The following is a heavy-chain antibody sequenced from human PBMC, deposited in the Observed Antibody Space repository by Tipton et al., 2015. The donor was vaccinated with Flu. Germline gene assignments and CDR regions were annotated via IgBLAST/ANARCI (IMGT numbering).Heavy chain of an antibody. V-gene: IGHV3-49*03. D-gene: IGHD3-3*01. CDR1: GFTFGDYA. J-gene: IGHJ4*02. Sequence: SLRLSCTASGFTFGDYAMSWFRQAPGKGLEWVGFIRSKAYGGTTEYAASVKGRFTISRDDSKSIAYLQMNSLKTEDTAVYYCTRVHYDFWSGYLAFDYWGQGTLVTVSS. CDR3: TRVHYDFWSGYLAFDY. CDR2: IRSKAYGGTT.